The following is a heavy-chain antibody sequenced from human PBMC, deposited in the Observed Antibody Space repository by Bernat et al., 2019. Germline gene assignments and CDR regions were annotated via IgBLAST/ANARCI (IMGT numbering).Heavy chain of an antibody. V-gene: IGHV3-23*01. Sequence: EVQLLESGGGLVQPGGSLRSPCAASGLTFSSYAMSWVRQAPGKGLEWVSAISGSGGSTYYADSVKGRFTISRDNSKNTLYLQMNSLRAEDTAVYYCAKDYCSGGSCYGFDYWGQGTLVTVSS. CDR2: ISGSGGST. J-gene: IGHJ4*02. D-gene: IGHD2-15*01. CDR3: AKDYCSGGSCYGFDY. CDR1: GLTFSSYA.